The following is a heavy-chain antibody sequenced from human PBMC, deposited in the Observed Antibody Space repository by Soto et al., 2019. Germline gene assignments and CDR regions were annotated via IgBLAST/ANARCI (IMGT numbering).Heavy chain of an antibody. D-gene: IGHD2-15*01. J-gene: IGHJ3*02. CDR3: ARVRDIVVVVASRGAGSASDI. V-gene: IGHV1-18*04. CDR1: GYTFTSYG. CDR2: ISAYNGNT. Sequence: ASVKVSCKASGYTFTSYGISWVRQAPGQGLEWMGWISAYNGNTNYAQKLQGRVTMTTDTSTSTAYMELRSLRSDDTAVYYCARVRDIVVVVASRGAGSASDICGQGTMVTFS.